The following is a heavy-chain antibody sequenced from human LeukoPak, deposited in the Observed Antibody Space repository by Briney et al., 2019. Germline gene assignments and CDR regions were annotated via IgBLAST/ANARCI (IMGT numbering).Heavy chain of an antibody. J-gene: IGHJ4*02. D-gene: IGHD3-22*01. CDR3: ARGSSGYTKRYYFDY. Sequence: SETLSLTCTVSGGSISGYYWSWVRQRADKGLEWIGRLYSDGTTYYNPSLKSRVTMSVDTSKNQFSLRLRSVTAADTAVYYCARGSSGYTKRYYFDYWGQGALVTVSS. CDR2: LYSDGTT. V-gene: IGHV4-4*07. CDR1: GGSISGYY.